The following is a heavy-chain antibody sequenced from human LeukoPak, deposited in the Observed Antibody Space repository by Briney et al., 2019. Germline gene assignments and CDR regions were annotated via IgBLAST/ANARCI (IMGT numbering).Heavy chain of an antibody. Sequence: ASVKVSCKASGYTFTSYDFNWVRQATGQGLEWMGWMNRNSGNTGYAQKFQGRVTMTRDTSISTAYMELSSLRSEDTAVYYCARGTSCRGGSCYSDGYMDVWGKGTTVTVFS. CDR3: ARGTSCRGGSCYSDGYMDV. CDR1: GYTFTSYD. V-gene: IGHV1-8*01. J-gene: IGHJ6*03. D-gene: IGHD2-15*01. CDR2: MNRNSGNT.